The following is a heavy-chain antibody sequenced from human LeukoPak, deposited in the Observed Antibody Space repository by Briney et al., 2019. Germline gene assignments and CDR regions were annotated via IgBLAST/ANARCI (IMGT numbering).Heavy chain of an antibody. CDR1: GFTFSIYW. D-gene: IGHD2-2*01. J-gene: IGHJ4*02. CDR3: ARVPYCSSTSCYAIFDY. V-gene: IGHV3-7*05. Sequence: GGSLRLSCAASGFTFSIYWMSGVRQAPGKGLEWVANIKQDGSEKYYVDSVKGRFTISRDNAKTSLYLQMNSLRAEDTAVYYCARVPYCSSTSCYAIFDYWGQGTLVTVSS. CDR2: IKQDGSEK.